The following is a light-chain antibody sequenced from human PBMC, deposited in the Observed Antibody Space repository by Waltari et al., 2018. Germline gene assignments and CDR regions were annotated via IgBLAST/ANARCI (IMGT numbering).Light chain of an antibody. CDR3: QQRSNWPPT. J-gene: IGKJ1*01. Sequence: EIVLTQSPATLSLSPGERATLSCRASQSVSSYLAWYPQKPGQAPRLLIYDASNRATGIPARFSGSGSGTDFTLTISSLEPEDFAVYYCQQRSNWPPTFGPGTKVEIK. CDR2: DAS. V-gene: IGKV3-11*01. CDR1: QSVSSY.